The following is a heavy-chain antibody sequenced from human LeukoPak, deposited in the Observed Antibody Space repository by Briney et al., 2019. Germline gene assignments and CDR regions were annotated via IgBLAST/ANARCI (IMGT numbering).Heavy chain of an antibody. CDR1: GGSFSGYY. D-gene: IGHD3-3*01. Sequence: SETRSLTCAVYGGSFSGYYWSWIRQPPGKGLEWIGELNHSGSTNYNPSLKSRVTISDDTSKNQFCLNLSSVTAEDTAVYYCARVRQKNTRITIFGVARGSYMDVWGKGTTVTVSS. V-gene: IGHV4-34*01. J-gene: IGHJ6*03. CDR3: ARVRQKNTRITIFGVARGSYMDV. CDR2: LNHSGST.